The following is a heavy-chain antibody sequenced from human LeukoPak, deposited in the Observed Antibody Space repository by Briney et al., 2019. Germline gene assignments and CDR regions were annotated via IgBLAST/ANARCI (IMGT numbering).Heavy chain of an antibody. V-gene: IGHV3-7*03. CDR3: AKAYGTNGYYQLPIDF. CDR2: IKQDGSEK. CDR1: GFTFSSYW. J-gene: IGHJ4*02. D-gene: IGHD3-22*01. Sequence: PGGSLRLSCAASGFTFSSYWMSWVRQAPGKGLEWVANIKQDGSEKYYVDSVKGRFTISRDNAKNSLYLQMNNLRADDTALYYCAKAYGTNGYYQLPIDFWGRGTLVTVSS.